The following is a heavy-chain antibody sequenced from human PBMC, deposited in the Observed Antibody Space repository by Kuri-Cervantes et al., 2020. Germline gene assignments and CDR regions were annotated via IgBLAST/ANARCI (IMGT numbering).Heavy chain of an antibody. CDR3: ARGRGGVSAPLT. J-gene: IGHJ5*02. CDR1: GFTVSSNY. V-gene: IGHV3-53*05. Sequence: GESLKISCAASGFTVSSNYMSWVRQAPGKGLEWVSVIYSGGSTYYADSVKGRFTISRDNSKNTLFLQMNSLRAEDTAVCYCARGRGGVSAPLTWGQGTLVTVSS. CDR2: IYSGGST. D-gene: IGHD2-8*01.